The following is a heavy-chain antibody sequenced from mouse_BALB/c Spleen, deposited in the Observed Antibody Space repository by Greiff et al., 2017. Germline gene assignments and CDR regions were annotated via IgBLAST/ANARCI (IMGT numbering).Heavy chain of an antibody. CDR1: GFTFSSYA. CDR3: ARHSPKLGPYAMDY. J-gene: IGHJ4*01. Sequence: EVQLVESGGGLVKPGGSLKLSCAASGFTFSSYAMSWVRQTPEKRLEWVATISSGGSYTYYPDSVKGRFTISRDNAKNTLYLQMSSLRSEDTAMYYCARHSPKLGPYAMDYWGQGTSVTVSS. CDR2: ISSGGSYT. V-gene: IGHV5-9-3*01. D-gene: IGHD4-1*01.